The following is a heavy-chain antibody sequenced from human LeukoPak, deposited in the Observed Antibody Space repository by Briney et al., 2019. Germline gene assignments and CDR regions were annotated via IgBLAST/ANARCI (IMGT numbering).Heavy chain of an antibody. J-gene: IGHJ4*02. Sequence: GSLRLSCAASGFTFSNAWMSWVRQPPGKGLEWIGESKHGGGTNYNPSLKSRVTISVDTSKNQFSLKLTSVTAADTAVYYCARGQWEVRGIIISHFDYWGQGILVTVSS. CDR2: SKHGGGT. CDR1: GFTFSNAW. D-gene: IGHD3-10*01. V-gene: IGHV4-34*01. CDR3: ARGQWEVRGIIISHFDY.